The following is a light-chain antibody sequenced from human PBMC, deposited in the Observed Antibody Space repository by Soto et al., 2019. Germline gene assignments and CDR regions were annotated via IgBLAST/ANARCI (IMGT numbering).Light chain of an antibody. V-gene: IGKV3-20*01. CDR3: QQYFGPLYT. J-gene: IGKJ2*01. CDR2: AAS. CDR1: QSISSTY. Sequence: SVLTQSPGTLSLSPGEGATLSCRTSQSISSTYLAWYQQRPGQAPRLLIYAASSRATGIPDRFSGSGSGTDFTLTISTLEPEDFAVYYCQQYFGPLYTFGQGTKLEIK.